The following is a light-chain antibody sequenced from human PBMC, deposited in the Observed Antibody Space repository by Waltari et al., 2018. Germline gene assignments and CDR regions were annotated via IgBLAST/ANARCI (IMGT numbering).Light chain of an antibody. CDR2: GAS. CDR1: QSIGRS. V-gene: IGKV3-20*01. J-gene: IGKJ1*01. CDR3: QHYVRLPVT. Sequence: EIMLTQSPGTLSLSTGERATLPCRTSQSIGRSLAWYQQKPGQAPMLLIYGASSRATDIPARFCVSGSGTDFSLTINRLEPEDSALYYCQHYVRLPVTFGQGTKVEIK.